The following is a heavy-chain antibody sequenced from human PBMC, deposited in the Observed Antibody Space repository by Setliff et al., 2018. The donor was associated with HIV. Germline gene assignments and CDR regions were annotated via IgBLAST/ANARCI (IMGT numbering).Heavy chain of an antibody. V-gene: IGHV4-38-2*01. D-gene: IGHD7-27*01. J-gene: IGHJ2*01. Sequence: KPSETLSLTCAVSGYSISSGYYWGWIRQPPGKGLEWIGCVYRSGSTFHNPSLESRVTISVDTSKNQFSLKLRSVTAADTAVYYCARGNWGSGWYFDLWGRGTLVTVSS. CDR3: ARGNWGSGWYFDL. CDR2: VYRSGST. CDR1: GYSISSGYY.